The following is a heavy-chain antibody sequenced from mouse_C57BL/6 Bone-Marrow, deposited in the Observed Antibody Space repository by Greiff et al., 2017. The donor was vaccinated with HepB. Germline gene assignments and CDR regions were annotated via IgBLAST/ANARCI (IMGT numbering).Heavy chain of an antibody. CDR2: INPNNGGT. V-gene: IGHV1-18*01. D-gene: IGHD2-4*01. J-gene: IGHJ2*01. CDR1: GYTFTDYN. CDR3: ARWRYYDYDVNYFDY. Sequence: EVKLMESGPVLVKPGASVKIPCKASGYTFTDYNMDWVKQSHGKSLEWIGDINPNNGGTIYNQKFKGKATLTVDKSSSTAYMELRSLTSEDTAVYYCARWRYYDYDVNYFDYWGQGTTLTVSS.